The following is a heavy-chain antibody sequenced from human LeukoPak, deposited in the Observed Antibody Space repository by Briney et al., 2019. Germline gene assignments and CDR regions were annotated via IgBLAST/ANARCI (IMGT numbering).Heavy chain of an antibody. D-gene: IGHD2-21*01. J-gene: IGHJ6*03. CDR2: ISGSGGGT. CDR1: GFTFSSYG. Sequence: GGSPRLSCAASGFTFSSYGMSWVRQAPGKGLEWVSAISGSGGGTYYADSVKGRFTISRDNSKNTLYLQMNSLRAEDTAVYYCAKDGVWYYYYMDVWGKGTTVTISS. V-gene: IGHV3-23*01. CDR3: AKDGVWYYYYMDV.